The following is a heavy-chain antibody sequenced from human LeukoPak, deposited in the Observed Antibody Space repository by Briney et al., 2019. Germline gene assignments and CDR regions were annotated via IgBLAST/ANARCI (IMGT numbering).Heavy chain of an antibody. CDR2: IKAGNGDT. V-gene: IGHV1-3*01. CDR1: GYILTKYV. J-gene: IGHJ4*02. Sequence: ASVKVSCKASGYILTKYVVHWVRRAPGQRPEWMGWIKAGNGDTKYSQNFQDRLTITRDTSASTVYMELSSLTSEDTALYYCARDDCGDTCYPGGYWGQGTLVTVSS. D-gene: IGHD2-21*01. CDR3: ARDDCGDTCYPGGY.